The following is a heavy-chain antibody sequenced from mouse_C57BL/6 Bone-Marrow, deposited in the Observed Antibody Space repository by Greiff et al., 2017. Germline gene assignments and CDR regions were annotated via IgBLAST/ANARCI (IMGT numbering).Heavy chain of an antibody. CDR1: GYTFTSYW. Sequence: QVQLQQPGAELVKPGASVKLSCKASGYTFTSYWMQWVKQRPGQGLEWIGEIDPSDSYTNYTQKFKGKATLTVDTSSSTAYMQLSSLTSEDSAVYYCARSNWDPWFAYWGQGTLVTVSA. D-gene: IGHD4-1*02. CDR2: IDPSDSYT. V-gene: IGHV1-50*01. CDR3: ARSNWDPWFAY. J-gene: IGHJ3*01.